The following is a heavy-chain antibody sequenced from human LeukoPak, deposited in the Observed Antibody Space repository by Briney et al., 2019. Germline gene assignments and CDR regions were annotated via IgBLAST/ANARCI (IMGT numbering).Heavy chain of an antibody. D-gene: IGHD4-17*01. Sequence: SETLSLTCTVSGYSISSGYYWGWIRQPPGKGLEWIGSIYHSGSTYYNPSLKSRVTISVDTSKNQFSLKLSSVTAADTAVYYCARDLPPESYGDYFVDYWGQGTLVTVSS. CDR2: IYHSGST. CDR3: ARDLPPESYGDYFVDY. J-gene: IGHJ4*02. V-gene: IGHV4-38-2*02. CDR1: GYSISSGYY.